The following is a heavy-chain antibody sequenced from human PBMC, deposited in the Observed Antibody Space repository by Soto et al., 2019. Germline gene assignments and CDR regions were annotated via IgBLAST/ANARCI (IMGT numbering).Heavy chain of an antibody. CDR1: GGSIISCGYY. V-gene: IGHV4-31*03. J-gene: IGHJ4*02. Sequence: SETLSLTCTVSGGSIISCGYYWSLIRQHPGKGLEWIGYIYYSGSTYYNPSLKSRVTISVDTSKNQFSLKLSSVTAADTAVYYCARTMYYYGPRENFSFDYWGQGTLVTVSS. CDR2: IYYSGST. D-gene: IGHD3-10*01. CDR3: ARTMYYYGPRENFSFDY.